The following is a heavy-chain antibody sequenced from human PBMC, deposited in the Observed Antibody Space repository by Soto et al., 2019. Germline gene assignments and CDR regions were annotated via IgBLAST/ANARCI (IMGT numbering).Heavy chain of an antibody. Sequence: QVQLQESGPGLVKPSGTLSLTCAVSGGSISSSNWWSWVRQPPGKGLEWIGEIYHSGSTNYNPSLKSRVTISVDKSKNQFSLKLSSVTAADTALYYCARYKEQLLQFASFLNWFDPWGQGTLVSVSS. D-gene: IGHD6-6*01. CDR2: IYHSGST. J-gene: IGHJ5*02. V-gene: IGHV4-4*02. CDR3: ARYKEQLLQFASFLNWFDP. CDR1: GGSISSSNW.